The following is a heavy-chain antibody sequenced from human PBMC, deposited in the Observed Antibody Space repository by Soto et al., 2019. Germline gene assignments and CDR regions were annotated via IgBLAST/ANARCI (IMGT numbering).Heavy chain of an antibody. Sequence: GGSLRLSCAASGFTFSRFWMHWVRQAPGKGLVWVSRINTDGSSTTYADSVKGRFTISRDNAKNTLYLQMDSLRAEDTGVYYCTRDPGAYSSTWSFYFDSWGQGTLVTVSS. CDR2: INTDGSST. D-gene: IGHD6-13*01. V-gene: IGHV3-74*01. CDR3: TRDPGAYSSTWSFYFDS. CDR1: GFTFSRFW. J-gene: IGHJ4*02.